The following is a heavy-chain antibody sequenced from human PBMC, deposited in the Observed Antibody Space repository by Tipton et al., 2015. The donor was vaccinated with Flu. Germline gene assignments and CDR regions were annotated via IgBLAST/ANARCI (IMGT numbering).Heavy chain of an antibody. J-gene: IGHJ3*02. CDR2: IYPEDYEP. CDR3: VRVYCSGATCYSDAFDM. Sequence: VQLVQSGAEVKKLGESLKLSCKGFGYSFTNYWIGWVRQMPEKGLELRGIIYPEDYEPRYQPSFQGQVTISADKSISTAYLQWSCLWASDTAMSYWVRVYCSGATCYSDAFDMWGRATMVTVSS. D-gene: IGHD2-15*01. V-gene: IGHV5-51*03. CDR1: GYSFTNYW.